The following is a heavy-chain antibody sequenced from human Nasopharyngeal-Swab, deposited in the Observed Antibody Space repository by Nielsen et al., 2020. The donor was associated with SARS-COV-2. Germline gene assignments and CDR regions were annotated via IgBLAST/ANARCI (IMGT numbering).Heavy chain of an antibody. D-gene: IGHD3-10*01. CDR2: ISGSGGST. J-gene: IGHJ6*02. V-gene: IGHV3-23*01. Sequence: GESLKISCAASGFTFSSYAMSWVRQAPGKGLEWVSAISGSGGSTYYADSVKGRFTISRDNSKNTLYLQMNSLRAEDTAVYYCAISFGKSLMDVWGQGTTVTVSS. CDR1: GFTFSSYA. CDR3: AISFGKSLMDV.